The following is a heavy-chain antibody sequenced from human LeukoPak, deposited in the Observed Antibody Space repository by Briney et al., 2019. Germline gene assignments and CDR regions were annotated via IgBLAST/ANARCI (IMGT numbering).Heavy chain of an antibody. J-gene: IGHJ5*02. V-gene: IGHV3-23*01. Sequence: GGALRLSCVACVFTYNSYTMILVRQAPGKALEGVSAIGGCGDDTYYADSVKGRFTISRDNSKNTLHLQMNSLRAEDTAVYYCAKDRLGIAGPNWFDPWGQGTLVTVSS. CDR1: VFTYNSYT. D-gene: IGHD6-13*01. CDR2: IGGCGDDT. CDR3: AKDRLGIAGPNWFDP.